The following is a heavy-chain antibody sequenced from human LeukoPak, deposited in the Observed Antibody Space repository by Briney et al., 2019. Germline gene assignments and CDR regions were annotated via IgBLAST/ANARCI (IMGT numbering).Heavy chain of an antibody. CDR1: GGSISNSY. J-gene: IGHJ4*02. CDR3: AGHHPRNTVDF. Sequence: SETLSLTCTVSGGSISNSYWSWIRQPPGKGLEWIGYIYYTGDSNYNPSLKSRVAISLDTSKNQLSLNLRSVTAADTAVYYCAGHHPRNTVDFWGQGTLVTVSS. V-gene: IGHV4-59*08. D-gene: IGHD2/OR15-2a*01. CDR2: IYYTGDS.